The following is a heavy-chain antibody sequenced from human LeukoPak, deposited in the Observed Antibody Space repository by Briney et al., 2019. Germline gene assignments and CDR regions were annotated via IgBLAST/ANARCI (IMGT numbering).Heavy chain of an antibody. V-gene: IGHV3-7*03. Sequence: GGSLRLSCVASGFTFSTFWMSWVRQAPGKGLEWVAHINQDESEKYYLDSVRGRFTISRDNAKNSLYLQMHSPTAEDTALYYCARYCTFRACSGTKYDSWGPGTLVTVSS. CDR3: ARYCTFRACSGTKYDS. CDR1: GFTFSTFW. CDR2: INQDESEK. D-gene: IGHD1-1*01. J-gene: IGHJ4*02.